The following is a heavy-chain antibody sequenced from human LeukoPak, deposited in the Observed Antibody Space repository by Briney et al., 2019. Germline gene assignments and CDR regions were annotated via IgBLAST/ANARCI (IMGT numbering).Heavy chain of an antibody. CDR2: INREPETI. Sequence: GGSLRLSCAASGFTFSTYSMNWVRQAPGKGLEWLSHINREPETIYYADSVKGRFTISRDNSKNTLYLQMSSLRAEDTAVYFCARSGYNRFDYWGQGTLVTVSS. V-gene: IGHV3-48*01. CDR3: ARSGYNRFDY. J-gene: IGHJ4*02. CDR1: GFTFSTYS. D-gene: IGHD5-24*01.